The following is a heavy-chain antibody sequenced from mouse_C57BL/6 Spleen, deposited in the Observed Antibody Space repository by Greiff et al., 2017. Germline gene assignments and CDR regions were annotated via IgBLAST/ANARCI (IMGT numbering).Heavy chain of an antibody. CDR2: INPSNGGT. CDR3: ARNPIYYGNLYYAMDY. Sequence: QVHVKQPGTELVKPGASVKLSCKASGYTFTSYWMHWVKQRPGQGLEWIGNINPSNGGTNYNEKFKSKATLTVDKSSSTAYMQLSSLTSEDSAVYYCARNPIYYGNLYYAMDYWGQGTSVTVSS. V-gene: IGHV1-53*01. CDR1: GYTFTSYW. D-gene: IGHD2-1*01. J-gene: IGHJ4*01.